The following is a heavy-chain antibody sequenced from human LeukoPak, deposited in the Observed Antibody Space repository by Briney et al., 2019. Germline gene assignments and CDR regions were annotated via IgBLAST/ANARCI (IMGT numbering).Heavy chain of an antibody. Sequence: ASVKVSCKVSGYTLTELSMHWVRQAPGKGLEWMGGFDPEDGETIYAQKFQGRVTMTEDTSTDTAYMELSSLRSEDTAVYYCAIDHYKWELLAFDIWGQGTMVTVSS. CDR1: GYTLTELS. J-gene: IGHJ3*02. V-gene: IGHV1-24*01. CDR2: FDPEDGET. CDR3: AIDHYKWELLAFDI. D-gene: IGHD1-26*01.